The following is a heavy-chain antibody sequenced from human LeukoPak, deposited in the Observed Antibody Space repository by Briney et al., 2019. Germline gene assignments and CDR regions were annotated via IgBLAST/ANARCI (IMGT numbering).Heavy chain of an antibody. D-gene: IGHD3-3*01. CDR3: GSRRTAMFGVIKGPIDY. J-gene: IGHJ4*02. V-gene: IGHV4-34*01. Sequence: SETLSLTCAVYGGSFSDYYWTWIRQPPGRGLEWIGEINHSGSPNNNPSLKSRVSISFDTSKNQFSLKLTSVTAADTAVYYCGSRRTAMFGVIKGPIDYWGQGTLVTVSS. CDR1: GGSFSDYY. CDR2: INHSGSP.